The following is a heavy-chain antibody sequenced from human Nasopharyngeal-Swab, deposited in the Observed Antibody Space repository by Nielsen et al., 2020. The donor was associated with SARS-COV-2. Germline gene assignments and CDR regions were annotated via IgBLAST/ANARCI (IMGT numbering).Heavy chain of an antibody. CDR2: VAWNGSD. D-gene: IGHD2-21*02. CDR1: GFTFNDYA. CDR3: AKDLTRGDVVTSNAFDV. J-gene: IGHJ3*01. Sequence: SLKISCVASGFTFNDYAMHWVRQAPGKGLEWVAHVAWNGSDGYPDSVKGRLTISRDNVKNYTYLQMNDLRPADSALYYCAKDLTRGDVVTSNAFDVWGQGTLVTVSS. V-gene: IGHV3-9*01.